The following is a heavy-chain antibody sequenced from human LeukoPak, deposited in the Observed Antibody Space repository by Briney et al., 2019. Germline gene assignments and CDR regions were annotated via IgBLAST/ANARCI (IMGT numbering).Heavy chain of an antibody. V-gene: IGHV3-74*01. D-gene: IGHD2-21*02. CDR3: ARDLGCGGDCYSDAFDI. CDR2: INSDGSST. Sequence: GSLRLSCAASGFTFSSYWMHWVRQAPGKGLVWVSRINSDGSSTSYADSVKGRFTISRDNAKNTLYLQMNSLRAEDTAVYYCARDLGCGGDCYSDAFDIWGQGTMVTVSS. J-gene: IGHJ3*02. CDR1: GFTFSSYW.